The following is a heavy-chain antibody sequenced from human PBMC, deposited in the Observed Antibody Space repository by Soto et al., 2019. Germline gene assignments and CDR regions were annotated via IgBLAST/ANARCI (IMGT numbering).Heavy chain of an antibody. CDR3: ARHRLPLVFAY. Sequence: ASVKVSCKASGYTFTSYAMHWVRQAPGQRLEWMGWINAGNGNTKYSQKFQGRVTITRDTSASTAYMELSSLRSEDTAVYYGARHRLPLVFAYGLQETLVPVSS. CDR2: INAGNGNT. J-gene: IGHJ4*02. V-gene: IGHV1-3*01. CDR1: GYTFTSYA. D-gene: IGHD6-6*01.